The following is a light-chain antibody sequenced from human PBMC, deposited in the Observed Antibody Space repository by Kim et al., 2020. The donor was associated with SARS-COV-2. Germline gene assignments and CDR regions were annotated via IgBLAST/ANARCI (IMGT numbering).Light chain of an antibody. J-gene: IGLJ3*02. V-gene: IGLV2-14*03. CDR2: GVS. CDR1: SSDVGGYNY. Sequence: QSALTQPASVSGSPGQSITISCTGTSSDVGGYNYVSWYQQHPGKAPKLMIYGVSYRPSGVSNRFSGSKSGNTASLTISGLQAEDEADYYCSSYTTSSTLVFGGGTQLTVL. CDR3: SSYTTSSTLV.